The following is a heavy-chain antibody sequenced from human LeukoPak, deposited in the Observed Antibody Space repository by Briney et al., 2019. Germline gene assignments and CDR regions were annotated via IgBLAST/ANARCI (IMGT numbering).Heavy chain of an antibody. V-gene: IGHV3-48*01. J-gene: IGHJ4*02. CDR3: AKDPGAHYYGSGSYRRGSYFDY. D-gene: IGHD3-10*01. CDR1: RFTFRSYS. Sequence: GGSLRLSCAASRFTFRSYSMNWVRQAPGKGLEWVSYISSSSTTIFYADSVKGRFTISRDNSKNTLYLQMNSLRAEDTAVYYCAKDPGAHYYGSGSYRRGSYFDYWGQGTLVTVSS. CDR2: ISSSSTTI.